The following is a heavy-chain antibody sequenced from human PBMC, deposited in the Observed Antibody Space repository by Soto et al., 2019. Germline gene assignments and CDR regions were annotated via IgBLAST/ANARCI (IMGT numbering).Heavy chain of an antibody. CDR1: GGSISRRRYY. V-gene: IGHV4-39*01. Sequence: SQTLSLTCTVSGGSISRRRYYWGWIRQPPGKGLEWIGSIYYSVNTYYNPSLKSRVTISVDTSKNQFSLKLSSVTAADTAVYYCARHYGYGVFDYWGQGTLVTVSS. CDR3: ARHYGYGVFDY. D-gene: IGHD5-18*01. CDR2: IYYSVNT. J-gene: IGHJ4*02.